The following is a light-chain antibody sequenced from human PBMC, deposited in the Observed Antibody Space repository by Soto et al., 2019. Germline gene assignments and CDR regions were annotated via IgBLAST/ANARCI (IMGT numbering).Light chain of an antibody. CDR1: QGISSY. CDR3: QQLNSYLLFT. J-gene: IGKJ3*01. V-gene: IGKV1-9*01. CDR2: GAS. Sequence: IQLTQSPSSLSASVGDRVTITCRASQGISSYLAWYQQKPGKAPKLLIYGASTLQSGVPSRFSGSGSGTDFTLTISSLQPEDFATYYCQQLNSYLLFTFGPGTKVDIK.